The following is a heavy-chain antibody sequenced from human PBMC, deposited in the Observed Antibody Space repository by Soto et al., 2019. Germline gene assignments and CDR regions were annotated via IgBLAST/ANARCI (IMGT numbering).Heavy chain of an antibody. J-gene: IGHJ4*02. CDR2: ISAYNGDT. D-gene: IGHD2-15*01. V-gene: IGHV1-18*04. Sequence: QVQLVQSGGEVKKPEASVKVSCKTSGYTFTNYGITLVRQAPGQGLKWMGWISAYNGDTNYAQKFQGRGIMTTDTSTTTAYMELRSLRSDDTAVYYCARGPAGGLRGGVSYWGQGTLVTVSS. CDR3: ARGPAGGLRGGVSY. CDR1: GYTFTNYG.